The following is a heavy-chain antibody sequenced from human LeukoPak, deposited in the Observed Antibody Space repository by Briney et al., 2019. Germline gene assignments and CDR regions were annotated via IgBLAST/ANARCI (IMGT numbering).Heavy chain of an antibody. J-gene: IGHJ5*02. Sequence: GGSLRLSCSASGFTFSSYAMHWVRQAPGKGLEYVSAISSNGGSTYYADSAKGRFTISRDNSKNTLYLQMSSLRAEDTAVYYCVRVADSSSWYGWFDPWGQGTLVTVSS. V-gene: IGHV3-64D*06. D-gene: IGHD6-13*01. CDR1: GFTFSSYA. CDR3: VRVADSSSWYGWFDP. CDR2: ISSNGGST.